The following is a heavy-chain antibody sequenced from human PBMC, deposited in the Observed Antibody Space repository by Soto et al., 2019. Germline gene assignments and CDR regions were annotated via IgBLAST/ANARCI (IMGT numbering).Heavy chain of an antibody. J-gene: IGHJ4*02. CDR3: ATWGGDY. CDR1: GFTFDDYA. V-gene: IGHV3-9*01. D-gene: IGHD3-16*01. Sequence: GGSLRLSCAASGFTFDDYAMHWVRQAPGKGLEWVSGISWNSGSIGYADSVKGRFTISRDNAKNSLYLQMNSLRAEDTALYYCATWGGDYWGQGTLVTVSS. CDR2: ISWNSGSI.